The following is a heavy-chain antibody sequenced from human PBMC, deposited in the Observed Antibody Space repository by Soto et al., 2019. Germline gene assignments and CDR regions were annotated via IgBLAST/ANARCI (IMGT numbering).Heavy chain of an antibody. CDR2: IIPIFGTA. J-gene: IGHJ6*02. CDR3: AENFHYYGSGSLGYYYYGMDV. V-gene: IGHV1-69*13. D-gene: IGHD3-10*01. Sequence: ASVKVSCKASGGTFSSYAISWVRQAPGQGLEWMGGIIPIFGTANYAQKFQGRVTITADESTSTAYMELSSLRSEDTAVYYCAENFHYYGSGSLGYYYYGMDVWGQGTTVTVSS. CDR1: GGTFSSYA.